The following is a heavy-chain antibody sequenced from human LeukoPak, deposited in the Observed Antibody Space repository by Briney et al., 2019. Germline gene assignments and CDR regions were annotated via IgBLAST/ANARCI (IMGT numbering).Heavy chain of an antibody. CDR2: ISGSGGST. Sequence: GGFLRLSCAASGFTFSSYAMSWVRQAPGKGLEWVSAISGSGGSTYYADSVKGRFTISRDNSKNTLYLQMNSLRAEDTAVYYCAKFPRYWYSADYWGQGTLVTVSS. V-gene: IGHV3-23*01. CDR1: GFTFSSYA. J-gene: IGHJ4*02. D-gene: IGHD1-26*01. CDR3: AKFPRYWYSADY.